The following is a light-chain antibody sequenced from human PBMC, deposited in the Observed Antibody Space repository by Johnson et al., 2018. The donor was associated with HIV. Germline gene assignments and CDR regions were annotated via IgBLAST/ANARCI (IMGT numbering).Light chain of an antibody. J-gene: IGLJ1*01. CDR2: ENN. V-gene: IGLV1-51*02. CDR1: SSNIGNNY. CDR3: GTWDSSLSAYV. Sequence: QSVLTQPPSVSAAPGQKVTISCSGSSSNIGNNYVSWYQQLPGTAPKLIIYENNKRPSGIPDRFSGSKSGPSATLGITGLQTGDEADYYCGTWDSSLSAYVFGTGTKVTVL.